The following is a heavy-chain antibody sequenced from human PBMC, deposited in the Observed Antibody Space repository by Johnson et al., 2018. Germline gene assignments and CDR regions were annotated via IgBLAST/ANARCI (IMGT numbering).Heavy chain of an antibody. Sequence: QVQLVDSGGGVVQPGRSLRLSCAASGFTFSSYAMHWVRQAPGKGLEWVAVISYDGSNKYYADSVKGRFTISRDNSKNTLDLQMNSLRAEDTAVYYCARFSHDVSSGYPNYAFDIWGQVTMVTVAS. CDR3: ARFSHDVSSGYPNYAFDI. CDR1: GFTFSSYA. D-gene: IGHD3-22*01. CDR2: ISYDGSNK. V-gene: IGHV3-30-3*01. J-gene: IGHJ3*02.